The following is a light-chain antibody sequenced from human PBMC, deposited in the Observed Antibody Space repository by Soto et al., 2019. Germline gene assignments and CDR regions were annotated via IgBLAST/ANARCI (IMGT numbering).Light chain of an antibody. CDR1: QSVSSY. J-gene: IGKJ4*01. CDR2: DAS. Sequence: EIVLTQSPATLSLSPGERATLSCRASQSVSSYLAWYQQKPGQAPRLLIYDASNRATGIPARFSGSGSGTDVPRTISSLEPDEFAVYYCQQRSDWPSTFGGGTKLQIK. V-gene: IGKV3-11*01. CDR3: QQRSDWPST.